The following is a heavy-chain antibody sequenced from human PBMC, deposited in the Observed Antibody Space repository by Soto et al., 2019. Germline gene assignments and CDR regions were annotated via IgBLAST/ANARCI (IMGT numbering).Heavy chain of an antibody. CDR1: GFNFNNYG. CDR2: IWNDGNGY. V-gene: IGHV3-33*01. D-gene: IGHD6-13*01. J-gene: IGHJ6*02. Sequence: VQLVESGGGVVQPGRSLRLSCAASGFNFNNYGMHWVRQAPGKGLEWVAVIWNDGNGYYYANSVKGRFTISRDNSKNTLYLQMSSLRAEDTAVYYCARRQIPPPTRGAASARGGMDVWGQGTTVTVSS. CDR3: ARRQIPPPTRGAASARGGMDV.